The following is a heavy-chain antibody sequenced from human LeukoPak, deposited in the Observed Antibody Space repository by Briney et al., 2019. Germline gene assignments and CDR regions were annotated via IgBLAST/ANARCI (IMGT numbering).Heavy chain of an antibody. CDR1: GFTFSNYA. CDR3: ARGYYDSGSYYSTYDL. CDR2: ISYDGSNK. Sequence: GGSLRLSCAASGFTFSNYAMHWVRQAPGKGLEWVAVISYDGSNKYYADSMKGRFTISRENSKNTLYLQMNSLTAEDTTVYYCARGYYDSGSYYSTYDLWGQGALVTVSS. J-gene: IGHJ4*02. V-gene: IGHV3-30*04. D-gene: IGHD3-10*01.